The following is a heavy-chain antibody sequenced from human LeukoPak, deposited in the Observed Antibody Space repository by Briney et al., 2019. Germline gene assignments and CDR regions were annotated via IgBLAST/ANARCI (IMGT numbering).Heavy chain of an antibody. J-gene: IGHJ3*02. D-gene: IGHD2-21*02. CDR1: GYNFTSYY. V-gene: IGHV1-46*01. Sequence: GASVKVSCKASGYNFTSYYMHWVRQAPGQGLEWMGIINPSGGTTSYAQKFQGRVTVTRDTSTSTVYMELSSLRSEDTAVYYCARDLVVVTGLRTRGSFDIWGQGTMVTVPS. CDR2: INPSGGTT. CDR3: ARDLVVVTGLRTRGSFDI.